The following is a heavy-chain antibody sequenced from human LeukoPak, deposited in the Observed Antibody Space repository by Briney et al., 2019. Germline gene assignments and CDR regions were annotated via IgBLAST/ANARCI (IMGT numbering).Heavy chain of an antibody. J-gene: IGHJ3*02. CDR2: ISSSGSTI. Sequence: PGGSLRLSCAASGFTVSSNSMSWVRQAPGKGLEGVSYISSSGSTIYYADSVKGRFTISRDNAKNSLYLQMNSLRAEDTAVYYCARTSATMIADAFDIWGQGTMVTVSS. V-gene: IGHV3-48*04. CDR1: GFTVSSNS. D-gene: IGHD3-22*01. CDR3: ARTSATMIADAFDI.